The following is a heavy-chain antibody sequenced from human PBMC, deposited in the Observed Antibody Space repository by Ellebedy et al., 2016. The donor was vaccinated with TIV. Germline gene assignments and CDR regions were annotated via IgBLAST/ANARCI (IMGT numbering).Heavy chain of an antibody. D-gene: IGHD1-26*01. CDR1: GFSVTNNY. V-gene: IGHV3-53*01. CDR3: ARAGEKWELNY. J-gene: IGHJ4*02. CDR2: IYAGGTT. Sequence: GESLKISCAASGFSVTNNYMSWVRQAPGQGLEWVSLIYAGGTTNYADSVKGRFTISRDNSKNTLFLQMNSLRGEDTAVYYCARAGEKWELNYWGQGALVTVPS.